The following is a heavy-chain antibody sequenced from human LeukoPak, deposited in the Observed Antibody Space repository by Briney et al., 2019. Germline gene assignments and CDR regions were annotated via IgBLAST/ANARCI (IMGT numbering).Heavy chain of an antibody. CDR3: ARDCSTRCQGPVFDN. CDR1: GYTFTSNY. CDR2: IQPSGGNT. Sequence: GASVKVSCKASGYTFTSNYMHWVRQAPGQGLEWMGIIQPSGGNTNYAQKFQGRVAMTRDTSTSTVYMELSSLRSEDTAIYYCARDCSTRCQGPVFDNWGQGTLVTVSS. J-gene: IGHJ4*02. V-gene: IGHV1-46*01. D-gene: IGHD2-2*01.